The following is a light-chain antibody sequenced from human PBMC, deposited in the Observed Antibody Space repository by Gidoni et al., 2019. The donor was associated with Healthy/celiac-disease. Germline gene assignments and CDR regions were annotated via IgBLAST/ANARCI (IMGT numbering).Light chain of an antibody. V-gene: IGKV1-39*01. CDR3: QQSYSTPLYT. Sequence: DIQMIQSPSSLSASVGDRVTITCRASQSISSYLHWYQQKPGKAPKLLIYAASSLQSGVPSRFRGSGSGTDFTLTISSRQPEDFATYYCQQSYSTPLYTFGQGTKLEIK. CDR1: QSISSY. CDR2: AAS. J-gene: IGKJ2*01.